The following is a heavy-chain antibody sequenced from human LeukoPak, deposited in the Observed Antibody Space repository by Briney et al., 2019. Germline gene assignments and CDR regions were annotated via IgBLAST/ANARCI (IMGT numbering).Heavy chain of an antibody. D-gene: IGHD2-2*01. CDR1: GGSLSSYF. V-gene: IGHV4-59*01. CDR2: IYSTGGT. CDR3: ARDGGGTSRPFDY. Sequence: SETLSLTCTVSGGSLSSYFWSWIRQPPGKGLEWIGNIYSTGGTSYNPSLKSRVTISVDTSKKQFSLRVSSVTAADTAVYYCARDGGGTSRPFDYWGQGTPATVSS. J-gene: IGHJ4*02.